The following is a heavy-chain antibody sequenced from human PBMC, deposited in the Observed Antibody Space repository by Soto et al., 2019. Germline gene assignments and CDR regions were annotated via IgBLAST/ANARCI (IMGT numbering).Heavy chain of an antibody. CDR3: ARSHNYYDSSGYYLYYFDY. Sequence: SETLSLTCTVSGGSISSYYWSWIRQPAGKGLEWIGRIYTSGSTNYNPSLKSRVTMSVDTSKNQFSLKLSSVTAADTAVYYCARSHNYYDSSGYYLYYFDYWGQGTLVTVSS. D-gene: IGHD3-22*01. CDR2: IYTSGST. V-gene: IGHV4-4*07. J-gene: IGHJ4*02. CDR1: GGSISSYY.